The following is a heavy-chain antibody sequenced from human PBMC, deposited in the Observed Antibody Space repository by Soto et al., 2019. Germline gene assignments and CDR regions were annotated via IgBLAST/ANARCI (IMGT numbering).Heavy chain of an antibody. V-gene: IGHV3-9*01. CDR1: GFTFDDYA. J-gene: IGHJ1*01. CDR2: ISWNSGSI. CDR3: AKDGDGWEPFQL. D-gene: IGHD1-26*01. Sequence: GGSLRLSCAASGFTFDDYAMHWVRQAPGKGLEWVSGISWNSGSIGYADSVKGRFTISRDNAKNSLYLQMNSLRAEDTALYYCAKDGDGWEPFQLWGQGTLVTVAS.